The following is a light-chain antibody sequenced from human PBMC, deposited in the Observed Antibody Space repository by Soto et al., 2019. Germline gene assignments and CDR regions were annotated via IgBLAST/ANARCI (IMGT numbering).Light chain of an antibody. CDR3: QQYNNGLPVT. V-gene: IGKV3-15*01. CDR1: QSVSSN. CDR2: GAS. J-gene: IGKJ2*01. Sequence: EIVMTQSPATLSVSPGERVTLSCRASQSVSSNLAWYQQKPGQAPRLLIFGASTRVTGIPARFSGSGSGTEFTLNISSQQSEDFAIYYCQQYNNGLPVTFGQGTKLEIK.